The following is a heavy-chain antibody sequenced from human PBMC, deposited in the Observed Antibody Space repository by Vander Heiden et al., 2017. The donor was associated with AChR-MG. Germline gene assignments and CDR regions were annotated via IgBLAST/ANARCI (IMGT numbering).Heavy chain of an antibody. Sequence: QVQLQESAPGLVKPSETLSPTCTVSGGSISSYYWRWIRQPAGKGLEVIGRIYTSGSTNYNPSPKSRVTMSVDTSKNRFSLKLSSVTAADTAVYYCAVAGYSSGWGRSYYIDFWGQGTLVTVSS. D-gene: IGHD6-19*01. CDR2: IYTSGST. CDR1: GGSISSYY. CDR3: AVAGYSSGWGRSYYIDF. J-gene: IGHJ4*02. V-gene: IGHV4-4*07.